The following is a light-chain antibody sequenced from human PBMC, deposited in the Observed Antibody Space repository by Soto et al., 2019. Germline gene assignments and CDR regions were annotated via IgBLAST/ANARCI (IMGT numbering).Light chain of an antibody. CDR2: DAS. V-gene: IGKV3-11*01. Sequence: EIVLTQSPATLSLSPGERATLSCRASQSVSSYLAWYQQKPGQAPRLLIYDASNRATGIPARFRGSGSGTDHPPTISSLEPEDFAIYYCQQRSNWPPVTFGGGTKVEIK. J-gene: IGKJ4*01. CDR3: QQRSNWPPVT. CDR1: QSVSSY.